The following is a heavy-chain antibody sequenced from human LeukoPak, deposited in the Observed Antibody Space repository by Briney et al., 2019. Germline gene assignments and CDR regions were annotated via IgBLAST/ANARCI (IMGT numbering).Heavy chain of an antibody. D-gene: IGHD3-22*01. Sequence: GGSLRLSCAASGFTFSSYAMSWVRQAPGKGLEWVANIKQDGSEKYYVDSVKGRFTISRDNAKNSLYLQMNSLRAEDTAVYYCARAKLYYYDSSGYSPAWGQGTLVTVSS. CDR3: ARAKLYYYDSSGYSPA. V-gene: IGHV3-7*01. CDR2: IKQDGSEK. J-gene: IGHJ5*02. CDR1: GFTFSSYA.